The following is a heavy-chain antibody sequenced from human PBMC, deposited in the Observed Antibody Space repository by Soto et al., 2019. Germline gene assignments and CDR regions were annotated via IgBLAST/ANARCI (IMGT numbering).Heavy chain of an antibody. CDR2: IIPIFGTA. CDR1: GGTLSSYA. CDR3: ARATKDCSSTSCYFGPYYYYYGMDV. V-gene: IGHV1-69*13. D-gene: IGHD2-2*01. J-gene: IGHJ6*02. Sequence: GALVKVSCKASGGTLSSYASSWVRQANGQGLEWMGGIIPIFGTANYAQKFQGRVTITADESTSTAYMELSSLRPEDTAVYYCARATKDCSSTSCYFGPYYYYYGMDVWGQGTTVTVSS.